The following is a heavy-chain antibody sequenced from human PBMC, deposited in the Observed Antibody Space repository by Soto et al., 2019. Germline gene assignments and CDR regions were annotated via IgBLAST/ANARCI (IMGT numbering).Heavy chain of an antibody. Sequence: SETLSLTCTVSGGSISSSSYYWGWIRQPPGKGLEFIGSIYYSGNTYYNPSLKSRVTISVDTSKNQFSLKLSSVTAADTAVYYCARVRWDYQYYFDYWGQGTLVT. CDR3: ARVRWDYQYYFDY. CDR2: IYYSGNT. D-gene: IGHD1-7*01. CDR1: GGSISSSSYY. J-gene: IGHJ4*02. V-gene: IGHV4-39*07.